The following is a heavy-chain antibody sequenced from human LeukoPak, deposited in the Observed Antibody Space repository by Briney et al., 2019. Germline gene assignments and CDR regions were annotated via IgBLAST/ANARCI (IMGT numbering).Heavy chain of an antibody. CDR2: IYPGDSDT. CDR1: GYSFSSYW. V-gene: IGHV5-51*01. J-gene: IGHJ5*02. Sequence: GESLKISCKGFGYSFSSYWIGWVRQMPGKGLEWMGIIYPGDSDTRYSPSFQGQVTISADKSISTAYLQWSSLKASDTAMYYCARHPSTLPLRPPGRFDPWGQGTLVTVSS. CDR3: ARHPSTLPLRPPGRFDP.